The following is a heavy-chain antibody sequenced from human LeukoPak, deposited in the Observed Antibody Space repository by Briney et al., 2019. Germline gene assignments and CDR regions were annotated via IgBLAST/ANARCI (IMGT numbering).Heavy chain of an antibody. Sequence: GGSLRLSCAASGFTFSSYGMHWVRQAPGKGLEWVSIILYDGSKKYYADSVRGRFTISRDNSKNTLHLQMDTLRPEDTAVYYCARDLGLGGRDGYIWGQGTLVTVSS. CDR2: ILYDGSKK. V-gene: IGHV3-30*19. CDR1: GFTFSSYG. CDR3: ARDLGLGGRDGYI. D-gene: IGHD5-24*01. J-gene: IGHJ4*02.